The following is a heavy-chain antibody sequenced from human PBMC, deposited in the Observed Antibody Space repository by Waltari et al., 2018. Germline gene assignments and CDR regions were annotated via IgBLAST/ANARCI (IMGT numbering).Heavy chain of an antibody. CDR2: IYHSGRT. D-gene: IGHD6-13*01. Sequence: QVQLQESGPGLVKPSGTLSLTCAVSGGSISSSHWWSWVRQPPGKGLEWIGEIYHSGRTNYNPSLKGRVTISVDKSKNQFSLKLSSVTAADTAVYYCARDGQGIAAAGTSSLDYWGQGTLVTVSS. CDR3: ARDGQGIAAAGTSSLDY. V-gene: IGHV4-4*02. J-gene: IGHJ4*02. CDR1: GGSISSSHW.